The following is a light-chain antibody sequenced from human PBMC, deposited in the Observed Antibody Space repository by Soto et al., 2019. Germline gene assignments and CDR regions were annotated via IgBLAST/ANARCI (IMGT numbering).Light chain of an antibody. Sequence: IALTQSPGTLSLYPGARGALSGIASQSVSSNYVAWYQQKPGQAPRLLIYGASNRATGIPDRFSGSGSGTDFTLTISRLEPEDFAVYYCQQYDSSPITFGQGTRLEI. V-gene: IGKV3-20*01. J-gene: IGKJ5*01. CDR2: GAS. CDR3: QQYDSSPIT. CDR1: QSVSSNY.